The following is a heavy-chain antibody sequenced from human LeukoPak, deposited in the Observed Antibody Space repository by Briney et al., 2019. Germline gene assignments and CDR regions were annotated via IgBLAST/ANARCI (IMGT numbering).Heavy chain of an antibody. CDR1: GFTFSSYA. J-gene: IGHJ6*04. V-gene: IGHV3-30*04. CDR2: ISYDGSNK. CDR3: ARDLKDIVVVVAATWDV. Sequence: GGSLRLSCAASGFTFSSYAMHWVRQAHGKGLEWVAVISYDGSNKYYADSVKGRFTISGDNSKNTLYLQMNSLRAEDTAVYYCARDLKDIVVVVAATWDVWGKGTTVTVSS. D-gene: IGHD2-15*01.